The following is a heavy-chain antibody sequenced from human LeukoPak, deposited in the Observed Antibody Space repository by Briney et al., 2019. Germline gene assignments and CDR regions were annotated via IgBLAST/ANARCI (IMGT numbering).Heavy chain of an antibody. CDR2: ICNTGST. D-gene: IGHD3-3*01. Sequence: SETLSLTCTVSGASITSYYWIWIRQPPGKGLEWIGYICNTGSTSYNPSLKSRVTISEDTSKNQFSLKLSSVTAADTAVYYCARGGDYDFWSGYSNYYYMDVWGKGTTVTVSS. J-gene: IGHJ6*03. CDR1: GASITSYY. CDR3: ARGGDYDFWSGYSNYYYMDV. V-gene: IGHV4-59*01.